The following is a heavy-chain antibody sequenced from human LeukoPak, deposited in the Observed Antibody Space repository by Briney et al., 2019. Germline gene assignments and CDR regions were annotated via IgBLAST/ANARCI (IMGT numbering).Heavy chain of an antibody. CDR3: AGTPLRYFDWLSSRGGRPRSYWYFDL. V-gene: IGHV4-59*01. CDR2: IYYSGST. J-gene: IGHJ2*01. Sequence: PSETLSLTCTASGGSISSYYWSWIRQPPGKGLEWIGYIYYSGSTNYNPSLKSRVTISVDTSKNQFSLKLSSVTAADTAVYYCAGTPLRYFDWLSSRGGRPRSYWYFDLWGRGTLVTVSS. CDR1: GGSISSYY. D-gene: IGHD3-9*01.